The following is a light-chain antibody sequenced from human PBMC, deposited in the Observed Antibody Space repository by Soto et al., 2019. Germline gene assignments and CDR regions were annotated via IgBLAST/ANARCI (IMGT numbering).Light chain of an antibody. Sequence: DIQMTQSPSTLSASVGDRVTITCRASQSISSWLAWYQQKPGKAPKVPIYKASSLESGVPSRFSGSGSGTEFTLTISSLQPDDFATYYCQQFHSYSLTFGGGTKVESK. CDR1: QSISSW. V-gene: IGKV1-5*03. CDR2: KAS. J-gene: IGKJ4*01. CDR3: QQFHSYSLT.